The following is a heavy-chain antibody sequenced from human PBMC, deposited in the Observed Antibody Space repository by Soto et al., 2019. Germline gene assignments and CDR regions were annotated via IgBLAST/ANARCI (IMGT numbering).Heavy chain of an antibody. CDR2: IHHSGST. CDR3: ARDTGTYPYYFDS. V-gene: IGHV4-30-4*08. D-gene: IGHD1-26*01. Sequence: SETLSLTCTVSGGSISSGQNFWNWIRQSPGKGLEWIGYIHHSGSTYYSPSLKSRLTISADTSKNQISLKLNSVTAADTAVYYCARDTGTYPYYFDSWGQGTLVTVSS. CDR1: GGSISSGQNF. J-gene: IGHJ4*02.